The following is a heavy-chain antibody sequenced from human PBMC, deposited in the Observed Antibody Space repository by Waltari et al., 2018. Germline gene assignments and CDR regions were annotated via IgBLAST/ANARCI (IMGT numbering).Heavy chain of an antibody. CDR2: ISNDGNEK. Sequence: QVQLMESGGGVVQSGRSLRLSCDVSGLIFSHYGMHWVRQAPGKVVEWVAVISNDGNEKYSAGSVMRRFIIARDNCKYTPYLLASSLRSEETAVYYCVNDGGIRYLEWFLSGYWGQGTLVSVSP. CDR1: GLIFSHYG. D-gene: IGHD3-3*01. CDR3: VNDGGIRYLEWFLSGY. V-gene: IGHV3-30*18. J-gene: IGHJ4*02.